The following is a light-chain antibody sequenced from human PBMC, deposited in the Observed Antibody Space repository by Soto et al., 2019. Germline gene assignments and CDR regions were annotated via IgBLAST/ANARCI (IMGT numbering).Light chain of an antibody. Sequence: EIVMTQSPAALSVSAGERATLSCRASQSFSSNLAWYQQKPGQAPRLLXYGASTRATGIPARFSGSGSGTEFTLTISSLQSEDFAVYYCQQYDNWPPITFGRGTRLEIK. V-gene: IGKV3-15*01. CDR1: QSFSSN. CDR2: GAS. CDR3: QQYDNWPPIT. J-gene: IGKJ5*01.